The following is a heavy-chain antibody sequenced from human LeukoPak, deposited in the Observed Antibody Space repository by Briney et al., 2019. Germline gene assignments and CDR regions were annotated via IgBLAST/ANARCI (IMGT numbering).Heavy chain of an antibody. D-gene: IGHD6-13*01. CDR3: ARGIIAAAGKAFDI. CDR2: IYYSGST. CDR1: GGSISSYY. J-gene: IGHJ3*02. Sequence: SETLSLTCTVSGGSISSYYWSWIRQPPGKGLEWIGYIYYSGSTNYNPSLKSRVTISVDTSKNQFSLKLSSVTAADTAVYYCARGIIAAAGKAFDIWGQGTMVTVSS. V-gene: IGHV4-59*12.